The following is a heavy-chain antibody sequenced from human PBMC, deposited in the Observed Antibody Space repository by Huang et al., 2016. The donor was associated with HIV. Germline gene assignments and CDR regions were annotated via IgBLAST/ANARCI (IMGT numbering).Heavy chain of an antibody. D-gene: IGHD4-17*01. Sequence: QVQLQESGPGLVKPSETLSLTCTVSGGSMSSHYYTWIRQPPGKGLGWIGSIYYSGDTNYNPSRKGRVTMSLDMARNHFALKLTSVTAADTAVYYCGREGPKNYGDFHYYFDYWGQGTLVTVSS. CDR2: IYYSGDT. V-gene: IGHV4-59*11. CDR3: GREGPKNYGDFHYYFDY. CDR1: GGSMSSHY. J-gene: IGHJ4*02.